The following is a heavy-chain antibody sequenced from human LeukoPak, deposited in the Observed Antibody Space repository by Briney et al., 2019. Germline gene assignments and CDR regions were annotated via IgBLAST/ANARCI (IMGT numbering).Heavy chain of an antibody. J-gene: IGHJ4*02. D-gene: IGHD3-3*01. CDR3: VRSGTTIFGVVTDTQDY. Sequence: ASVKVSCKASGGTFSSYAISWVRQAPGQGLEWMAWMNPNNGYTGSAQKFQGRLTITRDTSISTAYMELTSLRFEDTAVYYCVRSGTTIFGVVTDTQDYWGQGTLVTVSS. CDR2: MNPNNGYT. CDR1: GGTFSSYA. V-gene: IGHV1-8*02.